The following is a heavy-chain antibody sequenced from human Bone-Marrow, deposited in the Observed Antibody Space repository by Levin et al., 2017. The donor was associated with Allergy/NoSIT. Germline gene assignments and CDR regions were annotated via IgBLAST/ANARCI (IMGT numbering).Heavy chain of an antibody. J-gene: IGHJ6*03. D-gene: IGHD6-13*01. CDR2: ISGSGGST. CDR1: GFTFSSYA. V-gene: IGHV3-23*01. Sequence: GESLKISCAASGFTFSSYAMSWVRQAPGKGLEWVSAISGSGGSTYYADSVKGRFTISRDNSKNTLYLQMNSLRAEDTAVYYCAKVGSWYVYYYMDVWGKGTTVTVSS. CDR3: AKVGSWYVYYYMDV.